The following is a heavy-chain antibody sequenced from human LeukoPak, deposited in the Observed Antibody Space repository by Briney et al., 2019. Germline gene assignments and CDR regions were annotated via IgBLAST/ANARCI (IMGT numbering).Heavy chain of an antibody. D-gene: IGHD5-24*01. V-gene: IGHV4-38-2*02. Sequence: SETLSLTCTVSGYSISSGYYWGWIRQPPGKGLEWIGYIYYSGSTNYNPSLKSRVTKSVDTSKNQFSLKLSSVTAADTAVYYCARSSRDGYNLVRFDPWGQGTLITVSS. J-gene: IGHJ5*02. CDR1: GYSISSGYY. CDR2: IYYSGST. CDR3: ARSSRDGYNLVRFDP.